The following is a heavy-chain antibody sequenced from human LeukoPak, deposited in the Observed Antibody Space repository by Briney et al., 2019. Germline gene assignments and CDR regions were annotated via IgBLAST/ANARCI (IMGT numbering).Heavy chain of an antibody. D-gene: IGHD5-18*01. CDR1: GFPFSSYS. V-gene: IGHV3-21*01. J-gene: IGHJ3*02. CDR2: ISSSSSYI. Sequence: GSLRLSCAASGFPFSSYSMNWVRQAPGKGLEWVSSISSSSSYIYYADSVKGRFTISRDNAKNSLYLQMNSLRAEDTAVYYCARETASQRRAFDIWGQGTMVTVSS. CDR3: ARETASQRRAFDI.